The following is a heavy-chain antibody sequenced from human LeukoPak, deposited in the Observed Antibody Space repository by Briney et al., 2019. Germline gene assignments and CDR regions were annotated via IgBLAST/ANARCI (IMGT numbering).Heavy chain of an antibody. CDR1: GGSISSYY. CDR3: ARKRESSSSWYGGLAY. V-gene: IGHV4-59*01. J-gene: IGHJ4*02. Sequence: SETLSLTCTVSGGSISSYYWSWIRQPPGKGLEWIGYIYYSGSTNYNPSLKSRVTISVDTSKNQFSLKLSSVTAADTAVYYCARKRESSSSWYGGLAYWGQGTLVTVSS. CDR2: IYYSGST. D-gene: IGHD6-13*01.